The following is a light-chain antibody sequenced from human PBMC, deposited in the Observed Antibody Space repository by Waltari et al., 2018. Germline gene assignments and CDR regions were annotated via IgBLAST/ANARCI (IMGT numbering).Light chain of an antibody. CDR1: QSLSSTY. V-gene: IGKV3-20*01. CDR3: QQYGRSPYT. CDR2: GAS. J-gene: IGKJ2*01. Sequence: EIVLTQSPGTLSLSPGERATLSCRASQSLSSTYLAWYQQKPGQAPRLPIYGASSRATGIPDRFSGSGSGTDFTLSISRLEPEDSAVYYCQQYGRSPYTFGQGTKLEIK.